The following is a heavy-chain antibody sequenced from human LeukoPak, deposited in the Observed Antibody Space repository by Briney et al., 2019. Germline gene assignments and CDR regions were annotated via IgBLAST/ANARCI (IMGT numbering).Heavy chain of an antibody. J-gene: IGHJ5*02. V-gene: IGHV4-34*01. D-gene: IGHD2-2*01. CDR2: INHSGST. CDR3: ARGHRAYQKYNWFDP. CDR1: GFTFINAW. Sequence: PGGSLRLSCAASGFTFINAWMSWVRQAPGKGLEWIGEINHSGSTNYNPSLKSRVTISVDTSKNQFSLKLSSVTAADTAVYYCARGHRAYQKYNWFDPWGQGTLVTVSS.